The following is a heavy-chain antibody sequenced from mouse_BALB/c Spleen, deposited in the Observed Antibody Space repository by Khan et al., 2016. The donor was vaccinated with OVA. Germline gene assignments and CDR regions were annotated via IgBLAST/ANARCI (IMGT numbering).Heavy chain of an antibody. D-gene: IGHD2-4*01. CDR2: ISSGGGDT. Sequence: EVELVESGGGLVKPGGSLKVSCAASEFTFSIYTMSWVRQTPEKRLEWVATISSGGGDTYYPDSVKGRFTISRDNAKNNLYLQMSSLRSEDTALYYCARSLIYYDYDGNAMDYWGQGTSVTVSS. CDR1: EFTFSIYT. V-gene: IGHV5-9*03. CDR3: ARSLIYYDYDGNAMDY. J-gene: IGHJ4*01.